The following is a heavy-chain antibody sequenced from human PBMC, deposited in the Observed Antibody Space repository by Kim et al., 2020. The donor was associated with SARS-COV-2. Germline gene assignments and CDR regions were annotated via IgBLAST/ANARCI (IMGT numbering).Heavy chain of an antibody. V-gene: IGHV3-15*01. D-gene: IGHD3-16*02. J-gene: IGHJ6*02. CDR1: GFTFSNAW. Sequence: GGSLRLSCAASGFTFSNAWMSWVRQAPGKGLEWVGRIKSKTDGGTTDYAAPVKGRFTISRDDSKNTLYLQMNSLKTEDTAVYYCTTDPSLTYYDYVWGSYRHPGWYYGMDVWGQGTTVTVSS. CDR3: TTDPSLTYYDYVWGSYRHPGWYYGMDV. CDR2: IKSKTDGGTT.